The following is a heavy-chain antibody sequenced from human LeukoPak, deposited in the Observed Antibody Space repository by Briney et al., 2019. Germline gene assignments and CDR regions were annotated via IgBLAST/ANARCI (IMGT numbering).Heavy chain of an antibody. Sequence: CGPTLVNPTQTLTLTCTFSGFSLSTSGVGVGWIRQPPGKALAWLALIYWNDDKRYSPSLKSRLTINTATSKNQVVLTMTNMAPVDTATYYCAHRPDWATQWYFALWGRGTLVTVSA. CDR1: GFSLSTSGVG. V-gene: IGHV2-5*01. J-gene: IGHJ2*01. CDR2: IYWNDDK. D-gene: IGHD5-12*01. CDR3: AHRPDWATQWYFAL.